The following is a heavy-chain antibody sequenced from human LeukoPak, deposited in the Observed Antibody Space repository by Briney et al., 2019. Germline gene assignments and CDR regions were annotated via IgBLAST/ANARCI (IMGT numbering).Heavy chain of an antibody. V-gene: IGHV4-61*02. CDR3: AARIVGAISFDY. CDR1: GGSISSGSYY. CDR2: IYTSGST. Sequence: PSQTLSLTCTVSGGSISSGSYYGSWIRQPAGKGLEWIGRIYTSGSTNYNPSLKSRVTISVDTSKNQFSLKLSSVTAADTAVYYCAARIVGAISFDYWGQGTLVTVSS. D-gene: IGHD1-26*01. J-gene: IGHJ4*02.